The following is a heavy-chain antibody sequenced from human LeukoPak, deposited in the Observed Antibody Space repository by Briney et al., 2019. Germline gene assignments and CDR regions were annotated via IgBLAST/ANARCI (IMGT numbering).Heavy chain of an antibody. V-gene: IGHV3-30-3*01. D-gene: IGHD3-9*01. CDR3: ARDRYDILTGYPKVYGMDV. Sequence: GGSLRLSCAASEFTFSSHAMHWVRQAPGKGLEWVAVISYDGSNKNYADSVKGRFTISRDNSKNTLYLQMNSLRAEDTAVYYCARDRYDILTGYPKVYGMDVWGQGTTVTVSS. CDR2: ISYDGSNK. CDR1: EFTFSSHA. J-gene: IGHJ6*02.